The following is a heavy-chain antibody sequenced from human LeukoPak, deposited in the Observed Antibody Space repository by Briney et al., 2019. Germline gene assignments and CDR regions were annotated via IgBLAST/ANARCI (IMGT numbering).Heavy chain of an antibody. V-gene: IGHV4-59*08. D-gene: IGHD3-3*01. CDR1: GGSISSYY. CDR2: IYYSGST. J-gene: IGHJ4*02. Sequence: SETLSLTSTVSGGSISSYYWSWSRQPPGKGLEWIGYIYYSGSTNYNPSLKSRVTISVDTSKNQFSLKLSSVTAADTAVYYCASTDFWSGYYTPAFDYWGQGTLVTVSS. CDR3: ASTDFWSGYYTPAFDY.